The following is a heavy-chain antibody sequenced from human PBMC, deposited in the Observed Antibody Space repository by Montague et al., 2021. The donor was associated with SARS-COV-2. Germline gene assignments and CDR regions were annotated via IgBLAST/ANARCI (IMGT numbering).Heavy chain of an antibody. J-gene: IGHJ4*02. D-gene: IGHD3-10*01. CDR1: GGSFSGYY. V-gene: IGHV4-34*01. CDR2: INHSGST. Sequence: ETLSLTCAVYGGSFSGYYWNWIRQPPGKGLEWIGEINHSGSTNYNPSLKSRITMSVDTSKNQFSLKLSSVTAADTAVYYCARGARQGYGFRLGSFDYWGQGTLVTVSS. CDR3: ARGARQGYGFRLGSFDY.